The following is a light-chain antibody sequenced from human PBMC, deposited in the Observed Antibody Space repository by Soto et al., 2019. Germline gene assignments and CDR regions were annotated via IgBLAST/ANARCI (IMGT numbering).Light chain of an antibody. Sequence: EIVMTQSPATLSVSPGERATLSCRASQSVCSSLAWYQQKPGQAPRLLIYGTSTRATAIPARFSGSGSGTEFTLTISSLQFEDFAVYYCQQYSYWPPWTFGQGTKVEIK. J-gene: IGKJ1*01. CDR2: GTS. V-gene: IGKV3-15*01. CDR1: QSVCSS. CDR3: QQYSYWPPWT.